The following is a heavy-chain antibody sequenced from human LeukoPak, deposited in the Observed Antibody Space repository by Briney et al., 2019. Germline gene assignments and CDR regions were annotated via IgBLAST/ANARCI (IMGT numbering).Heavy chain of an antibody. D-gene: IGHD3-16*02. CDR3: AKDAGLRLGELSIL. CDR2: IRFDGSNE. J-gene: IGHJ4*02. V-gene: IGHV3-30*02. Sequence: GGSLRLSCAASGFTFSNYAMHWVRQAPGKGLEWVAFIRFDGSNEYYADSVKGRFTISRDNSKNTLSLQMNSLRAEDTAVYYCAKDAGLRLGELSILWGQGTLVTVSS. CDR1: GFTFSNYA.